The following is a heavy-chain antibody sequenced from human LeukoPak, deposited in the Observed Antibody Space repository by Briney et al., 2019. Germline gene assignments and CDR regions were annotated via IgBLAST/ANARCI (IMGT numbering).Heavy chain of an antibody. Sequence: GGSLRLSCAASGFTFSSYAMHWVRQAPGKGLEWVAVISYDGSNKYYADSVKGRFTISRDNSKNTLYLQMNSLRADDTAVYYCARGYSGYDVYYGMDVWGKGTTVTVSS. CDR3: ARGYSGYDVYYGMDV. J-gene: IGHJ6*04. CDR1: GFTFSSYA. D-gene: IGHD5-12*01. CDR2: ISYDGSNK. V-gene: IGHV3-30-3*01.